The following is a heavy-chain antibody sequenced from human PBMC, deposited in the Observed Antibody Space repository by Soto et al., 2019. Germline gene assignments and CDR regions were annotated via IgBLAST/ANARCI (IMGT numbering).Heavy chain of an antibody. D-gene: IGHD1-26*01. CDR2: INHSGST. Sequence: ESRSLAVAVDGGCLSSYYGTWIRQPPGKGLEWIGEINHSGSTNYNPSLKSRVTISVDTSKNQLSLKLSSVTAADTAVYYCARGPGRSRGWFDLWGQGTLGTVSS. CDR3: ARGPGRSRGWFDL. J-gene: IGHJ5*02. CDR1: GGCLSSYY. V-gene: IGHV4-34*01.